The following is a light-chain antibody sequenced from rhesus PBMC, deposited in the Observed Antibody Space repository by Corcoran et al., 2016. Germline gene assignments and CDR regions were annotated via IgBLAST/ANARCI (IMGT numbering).Light chain of an antibody. CDR1: QGISEY. CDR3: QQHNTYPLT. J-gene: IGKJ4*01. CDR2: DAA. Sequence: DIQMTQSPSSLPASVGDTVTITCQASQGISEYLAWYQQKPGKASKLLIYDAATLQSGVPSRFSGSGSGTEFTLTISSLQPEDCATDYCQQHNTYPLTFGGGTKVELK. V-gene: IGKV1-25*01.